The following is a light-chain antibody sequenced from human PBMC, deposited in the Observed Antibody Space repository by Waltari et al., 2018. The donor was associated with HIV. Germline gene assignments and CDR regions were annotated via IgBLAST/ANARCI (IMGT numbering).Light chain of an antibody. CDR1: QTVFSSSNNNNY. J-gene: IGKJ4*01. V-gene: IGKV4-1*01. CDR3: QQTYTIPPT. CDR2: CAS. Sequence: DIVMTQSPDSLAVSLGERATITCNASQTVFSSSNNNNYLSWYQQKAGQPPKLIIYCASSRQSGVPDRFSGSGSGTDFTLNISSLQAEDVAVYFCQQTYTIPPTFGGGTKVEIK.